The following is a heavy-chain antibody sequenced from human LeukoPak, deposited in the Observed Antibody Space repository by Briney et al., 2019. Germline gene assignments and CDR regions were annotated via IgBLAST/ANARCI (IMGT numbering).Heavy chain of an antibody. J-gene: IGHJ6*03. V-gene: IGHV3-7*01. Sequence: GGSLRLSCRASGFTFSNYWMSWVRQAPGKGLEWVAYINQDRSETYYVDSLKGRFTISRDNAKNSLYLQMNSLRAEDTAVYYCARALMTPGYCSSTSCYAMRSSYYYYMDVWGKGTTVTVSS. CDR1: GFTFSNYW. CDR3: ARALMTPGYCSSTSCYAMRSSYYYYMDV. D-gene: IGHD2-2*01. CDR2: INQDRSET.